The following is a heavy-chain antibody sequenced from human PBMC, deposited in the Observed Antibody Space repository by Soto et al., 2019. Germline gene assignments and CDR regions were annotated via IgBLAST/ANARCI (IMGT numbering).Heavy chain of an antibody. J-gene: IGHJ3*02. V-gene: IGHV5-51*01. D-gene: IGHD5-18*01. CDR3: ASRTSIQLWAPDGFDS. CDR1: GYSFTSYW. Sequence: GESLKISCKVSGYSFTSYWIGWVRQMPGKGLEWMGIIYPGDSDTRYSPSFQGQVTISADKSISTAYLQWSSLKASDTAMYYCASRTSIQLWAPDGFDSWGKGKMIT. CDR2: IYPGDSDT.